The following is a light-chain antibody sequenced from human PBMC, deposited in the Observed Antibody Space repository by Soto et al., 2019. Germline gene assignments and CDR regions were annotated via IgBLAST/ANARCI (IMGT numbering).Light chain of an antibody. CDR2: KAS. CDR1: QSISPW. V-gene: IGKV1-5*03. CDR3: QQYKTYSRT. Sequence: DIQMTQSPSTLSASVGDRVTITCRASQSISPWLAWYQQKPGQAPKILIYKASSLESGVPSRFSGSDSGTYFTLTISSLQPDDFASYYCQQYKTYSRTFGQGTKLEIK. J-gene: IGKJ2*01.